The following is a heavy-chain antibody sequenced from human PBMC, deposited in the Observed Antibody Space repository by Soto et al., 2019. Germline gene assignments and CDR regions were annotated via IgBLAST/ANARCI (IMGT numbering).Heavy chain of an antibody. CDR1: GGTFSSYT. CDR2: IIPILGIA. Sequence: SVKVSCKASGGTFSSYTISWVRQAPGQGLEWMGRIIPILGIANYAQKFQGRVTITTDKSTSTAYMELSSLRSEDTAVYYCARDYSGYGQYAFDIWGQGTMVTVSS. D-gene: IGHD5-12*01. CDR3: ARDYSGYGQYAFDI. V-gene: IGHV1-69*02. J-gene: IGHJ3*02.